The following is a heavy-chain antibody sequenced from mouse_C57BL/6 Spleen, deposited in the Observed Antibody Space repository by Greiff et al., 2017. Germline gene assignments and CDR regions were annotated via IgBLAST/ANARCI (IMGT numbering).Heavy chain of an antibody. CDR2: IKPKNGGT. CDR1: GYKFTDYY. J-gene: IGHJ1*03. CDR3: ARWEKITWDFDF. V-gene: IGHV1-26*01. D-gene: IGHD2-4*01. Sequence: EVQLQQSGPELVKPGASVKISCKASGYKFTDYYMTWVKQRHGTSLEWIGDIKPKNGGTKYNQKFKGKDTLTVDTSSSTAYMEFRRLTSACSAVYYCARWEKITWDFDFWGTGTTVTVSA.